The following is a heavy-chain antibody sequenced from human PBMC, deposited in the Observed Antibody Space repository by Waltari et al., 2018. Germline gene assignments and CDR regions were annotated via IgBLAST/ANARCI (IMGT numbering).Heavy chain of an antibody. J-gene: IGHJ4*02. D-gene: IGHD2-21*01. CDR3: ARDPDGGDNFDY. CDR2: ISYDGSNK. Sequence: QVQLVESGGGVVQPGRSLRLSCAASGFPFSSYAMHWVRQAPGKGLEWVAVISYDGSNKYYADSVKGRFTISRDNSKNTLYLQMNSLRAEDTAVYYCARDPDGGDNFDYWGQGTLVTVSS. CDR1: GFPFSSYA. V-gene: IGHV3-30*01.